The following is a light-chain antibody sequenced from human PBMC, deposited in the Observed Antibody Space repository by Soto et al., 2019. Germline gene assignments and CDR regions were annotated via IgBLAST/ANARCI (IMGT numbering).Light chain of an antibody. J-gene: IGLJ2*01. CDR1: SSDVGGYNY. V-gene: IGLV2-11*01. Sequence: QSVLTQPRSVSGSPGQSVTISCTGTSSDVGGYNYVSWYQQHPGKAPKLMIYDVSKRPSGVPDRFSGSKSGNTASLTISGLQAEDEDDYYCCSYAGSDTLDVVFGGGATLTVL. CDR3: CSYAGSDTLDVV. CDR2: DVS.